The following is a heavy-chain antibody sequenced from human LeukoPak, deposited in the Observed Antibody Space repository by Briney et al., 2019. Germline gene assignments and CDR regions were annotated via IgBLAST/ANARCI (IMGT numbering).Heavy chain of an antibody. CDR3: ARGTYYDSSGYAY. CDR2: INPNSGGT. D-gene: IGHD3-22*01. CDR1: GYTFTGYY. J-gene: IGHJ4*02. Sequence: ASVKVSCKASGYTFTGYYMHWVRQAPGQGLEWMGWINPNSGGTNYAQKFQGRVTMTRDTSISTAYMELSRLRSDDTAVYYCARGTYYDSSGYAYWGQGTLVTASS. V-gene: IGHV1-2*02.